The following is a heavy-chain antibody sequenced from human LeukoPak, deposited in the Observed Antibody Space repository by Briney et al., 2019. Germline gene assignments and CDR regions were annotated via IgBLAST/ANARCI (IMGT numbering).Heavy chain of an antibody. Sequence: GGSLRLSCAASGFTFSTYWMTWVRQAPGKGLEWVAVISYDGSNKYYADSVKGRFTISRDNSKNTLYLQMNSLRAEDTAVYYCAKDELLAAAGSFDYWGQGTLVTVSS. CDR3: AKDELLAAAGSFDY. CDR2: ISYDGSNK. J-gene: IGHJ4*02. CDR1: GFTFSTYW. D-gene: IGHD6-13*01. V-gene: IGHV3-30*18.